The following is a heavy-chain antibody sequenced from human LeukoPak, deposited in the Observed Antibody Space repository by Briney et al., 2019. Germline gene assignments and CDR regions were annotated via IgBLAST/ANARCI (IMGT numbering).Heavy chain of an antibody. V-gene: IGHV4-39*01. D-gene: IGHD6-13*01. CDR3: ARHGSGYSSSRYY. J-gene: IGHJ4*02. Sequence: SETLSLTCTVSGGSISSSSYSWGWIRQPPGKGLEWIGSIYYSGSTYYNPSLKSRVTISVDTSKNQFSLKLSSVTAADTAVYYCARHGSGYSSSRYYWGQGTLVTVSS. CDR1: GGSISSSSYS. CDR2: IYYSGST.